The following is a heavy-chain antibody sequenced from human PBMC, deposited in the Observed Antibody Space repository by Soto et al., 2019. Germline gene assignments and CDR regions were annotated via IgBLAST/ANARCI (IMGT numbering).Heavy chain of an antibody. D-gene: IGHD3-16*02. Sequence: SETLSLTCTVSGGSISSSSYYWGWIRQPPGKGLEWIGRIYYSGSTYYNPSLKSRVTISVDTSKNQFSLKLSSVTAADTAVYYCARELPMITFGGVIVWGQGTLVTVSS. CDR3: ARELPMITFGGVIV. CDR2: IYYSGST. CDR1: GGSISSSSYY. V-gene: IGHV4-39*02. J-gene: IGHJ4*02.